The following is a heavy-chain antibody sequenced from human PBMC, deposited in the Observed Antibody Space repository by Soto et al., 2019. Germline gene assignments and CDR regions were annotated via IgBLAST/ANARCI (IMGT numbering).Heavy chain of an antibody. Sequence: PSETLSLTCTVSGGSVSSGSYYWSWIRQPPGKGLEWIGYIYYSGSTNYNPSLKSRVTISVDTSKNQFSLKLSSVTAADTAVYYCARSVYNYYDSSGYYSPFDYWGQGTLVTVSS. D-gene: IGHD3-22*01. V-gene: IGHV4-61*01. J-gene: IGHJ4*02. CDR1: GGSVSSGSYY. CDR2: IYYSGST. CDR3: ARSVYNYYDSSGYYSPFDY.